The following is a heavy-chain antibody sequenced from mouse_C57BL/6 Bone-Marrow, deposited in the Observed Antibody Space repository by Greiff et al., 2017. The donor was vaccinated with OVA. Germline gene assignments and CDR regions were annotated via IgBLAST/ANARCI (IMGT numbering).Heavy chain of an antibody. J-gene: IGHJ3*01. CDR3: AELGRGFDY. CDR2: ISPGCGYT. V-gene: IGHV1-55*01. D-gene: IGHD4-1*01. CDR1: GYTFTSYW. Sequence: QVQLQQPGAELVKPGASVKMSCKASGYTFTSYWMTWVQQRPGQGLEWIGVISPGCGYTNYNEKFKGKATLTVDTSSSTAYMQLSSLTSEDSAVYYCAELGRGFDYWGQGTLVTVSA.